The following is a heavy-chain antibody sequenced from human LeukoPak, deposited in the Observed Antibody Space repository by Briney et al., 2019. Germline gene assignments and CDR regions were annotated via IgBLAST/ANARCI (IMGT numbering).Heavy chain of an antibody. CDR1: GFTFSGYR. CDR2: ISSSSNTI. D-gene: IGHD1-26*01. V-gene: IGHV3-48*01. CDR3: AKDGAGWELTLPAEYYYYYYMDV. J-gene: IGHJ6*03. Sequence: GGSLRLSCAASGFTFSGYRMNWVRQAPGKGLEWVSYISSSSNTIYYADSVKGRFTISRDNAKNSLYLQMNSLRAEDTAVYYCAKDGAGWELTLPAEYYYYYYMDVWGKGTTVTVSS.